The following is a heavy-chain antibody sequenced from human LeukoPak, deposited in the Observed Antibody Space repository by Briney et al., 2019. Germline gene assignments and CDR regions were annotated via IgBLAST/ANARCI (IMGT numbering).Heavy chain of an antibody. Sequence: PGGSLRLSCAASGFTFSSYAMSWVRQAPGKGLEWVSAITASGDSTYYADSVKGRFTFSRDNSKNTLYLQMNSPRADDTAVYYCAKSDHGFWTGYKKWGQGTLVTVSS. V-gene: IGHV3-23*01. CDR1: GFTFSSYA. D-gene: IGHD3/OR15-3a*01. CDR2: ITASGDST. J-gene: IGHJ4*02. CDR3: AKSDHGFWTGYKK.